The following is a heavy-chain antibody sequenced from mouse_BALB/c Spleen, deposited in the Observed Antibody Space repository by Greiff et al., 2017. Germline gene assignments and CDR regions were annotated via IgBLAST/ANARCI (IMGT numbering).Heavy chain of an antibody. CDR1: GFTFTDYY. Sequence: EVHLVESGGGLVQPGGSLRLSCATSGFTFTDYYMSWVRQPPGKALEWLGFIRNKANGYTTEYSASVKGRFTISRDNSQRILYLQMNTLRAEDSATYYCARDHGSSYGYFDYWGQGTTLTVSS. D-gene: IGHD1-1*01. V-gene: IGHV7-3*02. CDR2: IRNKANGYTT. J-gene: IGHJ2*01. CDR3: ARDHGSSYGYFDY.